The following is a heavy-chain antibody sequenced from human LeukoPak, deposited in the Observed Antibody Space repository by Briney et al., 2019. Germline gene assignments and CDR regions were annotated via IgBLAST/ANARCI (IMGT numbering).Heavy chain of an antibody. D-gene: IGHD3-10*01. J-gene: IGHJ6*03. V-gene: IGHV3-30*04. CDR2: ISYDGSNK. CDR1: GFTFSSYA. CDR3: ATQTYFYGSGSYLNHYYYVDL. Sequence: GGSLRLSCAASGFTFSSYAMHWVRQAPGKGLEWVAVISYDGSNKYYADSVKGRFTISRDNSKNTLYLQMNSLRAEDTAVYYCATQTYFYGSGSYLNHYYYVDLWGKGTTVTVSS.